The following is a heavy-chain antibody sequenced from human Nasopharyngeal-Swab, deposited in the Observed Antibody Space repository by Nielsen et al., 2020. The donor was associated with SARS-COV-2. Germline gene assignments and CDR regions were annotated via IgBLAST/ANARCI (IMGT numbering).Heavy chain of an antibody. Sequence: GESLKIPCQGSGYSFTSYWIAWVRQMPGKGLEWMGIIYPRDSDTRYSPSFQGQVNISADKSISTAYLQWSSLKASDTAMYYCVRPEGVATSFKYYFQYGMDVWGQGTTVTVPS. CDR3: VRPEGVATSFKYYFQYGMDV. J-gene: IGHJ6*02. D-gene: IGHD5-12*01. V-gene: IGHV5-51*01. CDR2: IYPRDSDT. CDR1: GYSFTSYW.